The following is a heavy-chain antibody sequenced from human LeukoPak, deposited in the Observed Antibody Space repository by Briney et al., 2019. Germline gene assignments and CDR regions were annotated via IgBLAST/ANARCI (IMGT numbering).Heavy chain of an antibody. CDR3: ARDDWVDTAMVDRHSDDY. D-gene: IGHD5-18*01. J-gene: IGHJ4*02. Sequence: ASVKVSCKASVGTFSSYAIRWVRQAPGQGLEWMGRIIPILGIANYAQKFQGRVTITADKSTSTAYMELSSLRSEGSAVYYCARDDWVDTAMVDRHSDDYWGQGTLVTVSS. CDR1: VGTFSSYA. CDR2: IIPILGIA. V-gene: IGHV1-69*04.